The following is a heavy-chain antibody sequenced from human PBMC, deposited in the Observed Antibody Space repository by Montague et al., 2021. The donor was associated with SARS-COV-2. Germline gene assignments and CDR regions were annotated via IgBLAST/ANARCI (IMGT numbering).Heavy chain of an antibody. CDR2: ISGSGGST. CDR1: GFTFSSYA. J-gene: IGHJ5*02. D-gene: IGHD2-15*01. V-gene: IGHV3-23*01. CDR3: AIRYCSGGSCYSGFDP. Sequence: SLRLSCAASGFTFSSYAMSWVRQAPGKGLEWVSAISGSGGSTYYADSVKGRFTISRDNSKNTLYLQMNSLRAEDTAVYYCAIRYCSGGSCYSGFDPWGQGTLVTVSS.